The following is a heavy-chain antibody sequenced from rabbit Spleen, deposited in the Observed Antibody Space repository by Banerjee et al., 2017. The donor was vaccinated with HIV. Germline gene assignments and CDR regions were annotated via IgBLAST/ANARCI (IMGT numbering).Heavy chain of an antibody. V-gene: IGHV1S40*01. Sequence: QSLEEPGGDLVKPGASLTLSCTASRFPFSDKAVMCWVRQAPGKGLQWIACINVITGKAVYATWAKGRFTFSKTSSTTVTLQMTSLTAADTATYFCARVSETSGWGEDLWGPGTLVTVS. CDR1: RFPFSDKAV. D-gene: IGHD4-1*01. J-gene: IGHJ4*01. CDR2: INVITGKA. CDR3: ARVSETSGWGEDL.